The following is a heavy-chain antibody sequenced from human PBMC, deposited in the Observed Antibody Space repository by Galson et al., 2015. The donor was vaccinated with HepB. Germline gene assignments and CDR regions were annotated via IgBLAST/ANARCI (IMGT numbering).Heavy chain of an antibody. J-gene: IGHJ4*02. Sequence: SLRLSCAASGFIFRSYSLNWVRQAPGKGLEWVSYMSSSGSMLNYADSVKGRFTISRDNAKNSLYLQMNSLRAEDTSVYYCARDPGSEIFDYWGQGTLVTVSS. D-gene: IGHD5-24*01. CDR2: MSSSGSML. V-gene: IGHV3-48*04. CDR1: GFIFRSYS. CDR3: ARDPGSEIFDY.